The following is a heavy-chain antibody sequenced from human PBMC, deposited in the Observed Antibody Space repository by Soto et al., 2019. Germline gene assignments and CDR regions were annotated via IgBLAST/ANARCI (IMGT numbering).Heavy chain of an antibody. J-gene: IGHJ4*02. CDR1: GYTFTSYA. CDR3: ARDGSISTGALDY. D-gene: IGHD7-27*01. Sequence: ASVKVSCKASGYTFTSYAMHWVRQAPGQRLEWMGWINAGNGNTKYSQKFQGRVTITRDTSASTAYMELSSLRSEDTDVYYWARDGSISTGALDYWGQGTLVTVSS. CDR2: INAGNGNT. V-gene: IGHV1-3*01.